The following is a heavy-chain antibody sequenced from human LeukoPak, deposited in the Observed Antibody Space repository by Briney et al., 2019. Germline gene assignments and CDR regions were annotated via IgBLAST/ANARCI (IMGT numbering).Heavy chain of an antibody. CDR3: ARSPIAEAGYYFDY. D-gene: IGHD6-19*01. CDR2: INTGNGYI. V-gene: IGHV1-3*04. CDR1: GYTFTSYV. J-gene: IGHJ4*02. Sequence: ASVKVSCKASGYTFTSYVIHWVRQAPGQRLEWMEWINTGNGYIRYSQNFQGRVTITSDTSAATAYMELSSLRSEDTAVYYCARSPIAEAGYYFDYWGQGALVTISS.